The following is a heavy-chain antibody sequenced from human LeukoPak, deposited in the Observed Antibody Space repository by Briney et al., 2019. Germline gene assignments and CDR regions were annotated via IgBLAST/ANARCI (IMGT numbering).Heavy chain of an antibody. CDR2: ISSNGGST. CDR3: ARVAGYCSGGSCPHGGLDY. Sequence: GGSLRLSCAASGFTFSSYAMHWVRQAPGKGLEYVSAISSNGGSTYYANSVKGGFTISGDNSKNTLYLQMGSLRAEDMAVYYCARVAGYCSGGSCPHGGLDYWGQGTLVTVSS. CDR1: GFTFSSYA. D-gene: IGHD2-15*01. J-gene: IGHJ4*02. V-gene: IGHV3-64*01.